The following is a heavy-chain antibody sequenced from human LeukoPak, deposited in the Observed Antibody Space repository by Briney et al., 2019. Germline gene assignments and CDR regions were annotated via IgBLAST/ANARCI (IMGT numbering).Heavy chain of an antibody. CDR1: GFTFSSYE. D-gene: IGHD3-10*02. CDR3: AELGITMIGGV. J-gene: IGHJ6*04. CDR2: ISSSGSTI. V-gene: IGHV3-48*03. Sequence: GGSLRLSCAASGFTFSSYEMNWVRHAPGEGLEWVSYISSSGSTIYYADSRKGRFTISRDNAKNSLYLQMNSLRAEDTAVYYCAELGITMIGGVWGKGTTVTISS.